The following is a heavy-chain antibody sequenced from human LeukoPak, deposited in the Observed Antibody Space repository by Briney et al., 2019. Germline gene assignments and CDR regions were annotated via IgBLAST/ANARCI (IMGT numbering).Heavy chain of an antibody. V-gene: IGHV3-49*04. D-gene: IGHD2-15*01. J-gene: IGHJ6*04. CDR3: TRGSPYCSDGSCYSYYYYGMDV. CDR1: VFTLCDYA. CDR2: IRSKAYGGTT. Sequence: TGGSLRLSCTAPVFTLCDYAMSWVRQAPGKGLEWVGFIRSKAYGGTTEYAASVKGRFTISRDDSKSIDYLQMNSLKTEDTAVYYCTRGSPYCSDGSCYSYYYYGMDVWGKGTTVTVSS.